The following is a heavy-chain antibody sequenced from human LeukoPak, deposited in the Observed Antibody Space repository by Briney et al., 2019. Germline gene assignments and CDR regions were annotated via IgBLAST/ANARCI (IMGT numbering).Heavy chain of an antibody. CDR2: INHSGST. V-gene: IGHV4-34*01. CDR1: GGSFSGYY. CDR3: ARVQDGYYYCYYMDV. J-gene: IGHJ6*03. Sequence: SETLSLTCAVYGGSFSGYYWSWIRQPPGKGLEWIGEINHSGSTNYNPSLKSRATISVDTSKNQFSLKLSSVTAADTAVYYCARVQDGYYYCYYMDVWGKGTTVTVSS. D-gene: IGHD2-15*01.